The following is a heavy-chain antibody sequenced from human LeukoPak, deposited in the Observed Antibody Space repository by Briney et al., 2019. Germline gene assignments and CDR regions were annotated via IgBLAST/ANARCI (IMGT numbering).Heavy chain of an antibody. J-gene: IGHJ2*01. Sequence: SETLSLTCTVSGGSISSYYWSWIRQPAGKGLEWIGYIYYSGSTNYNPSLKSRVTISVDTSKNQFSLRLTSLTAADTAVYYCARRDSGGYGYFDLWGRGTLVTVSS. CDR2: IYYSGST. CDR3: ARRDSGGYGYFDL. V-gene: IGHV4-59*01. CDR1: GGSISSYY. D-gene: IGHD6-19*01.